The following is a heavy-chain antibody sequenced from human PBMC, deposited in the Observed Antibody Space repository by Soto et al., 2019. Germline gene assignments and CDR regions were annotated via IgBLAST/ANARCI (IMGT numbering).Heavy chain of an antibody. Sequence: GASVKVSCKASGYTFTSYSISWVRQAPGQGLEWMGWISAHNGNTNYAQKAQGRVTMTTETSTSTTYMELRSLKSDDTAVYYCARDQSSGWYGKDSGMDVWGQGTTVTVSS. D-gene: IGHD6-19*01. CDR3: ARDQSSGWYGKDSGMDV. J-gene: IGHJ6*02. CDR1: GYTFTSYS. CDR2: ISAHNGNT. V-gene: IGHV1-18*04.